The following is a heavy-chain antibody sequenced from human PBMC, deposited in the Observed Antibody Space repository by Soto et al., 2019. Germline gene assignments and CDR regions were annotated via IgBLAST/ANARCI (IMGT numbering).Heavy chain of an antibody. J-gene: IGHJ6*02. CDR1: GGSISSYY. CDR2: VHHSWGS. CDR3: ARQGFGPLHGLVDV. D-gene: IGHD3-10*01. V-gene: IGHV4-59*08. Sequence: QVQLQESGPGLVKPSESLSLSCTGSGGSISSYYWSWFRQSPGKRMEWIGYVHHSWGSSYNPSLQRRVAISLDPSKSQFSPKVTSVTATDPAVYYCARQGFGPLHGLVDVWGQGTTVTVSS.